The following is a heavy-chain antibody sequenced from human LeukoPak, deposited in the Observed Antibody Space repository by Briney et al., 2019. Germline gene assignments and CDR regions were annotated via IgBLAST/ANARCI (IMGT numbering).Heavy chain of an antibody. V-gene: IGHV1-46*01. J-gene: IGHJ4*02. CDR2: INPSGGST. CDR3: ARDRDKVELPPSPIDY. D-gene: IGHD1-7*01. Sequence: ASVKVSCKASGYTFTSYYMHWVRQAPGQGLEWMGIINPSGGSTSYAQKFQGRVTMTRDTSTSTVYMELSSLRSEDTAVYYCARDRDKVELPPSPIDYWGQGTLVTVSS. CDR1: GYTFTSYY.